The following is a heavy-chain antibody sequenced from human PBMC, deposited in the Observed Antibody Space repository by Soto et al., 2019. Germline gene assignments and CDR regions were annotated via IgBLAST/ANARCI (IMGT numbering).Heavy chain of an antibody. Sequence: SETQSLTCAVSGASISSSSYFWGWIRQPPGKGLEWIGSIYYSGSTYYNPSLKSRVTVSVDTSKNQFSLKLSSVTAADTAVYYCARHNYGSGSTYFDYWGQGTLVTVSS. D-gene: IGHD3-10*01. CDR2: IYYSGST. V-gene: IGHV4-39*01. CDR3: ARHNYGSGSTYFDY. CDR1: GASISSSSYF. J-gene: IGHJ4*02.